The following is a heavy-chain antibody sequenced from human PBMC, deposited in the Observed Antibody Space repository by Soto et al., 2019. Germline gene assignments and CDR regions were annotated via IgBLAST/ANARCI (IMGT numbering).Heavy chain of an antibody. J-gene: IGHJ6*02. V-gene: IGHV3-23*01. CDR1: GFTFSSYA. D-gene: IGHD3-3*02. Sequence: EVQLLESGGGLVQPGGSLRLSCAASGFTFSSYAMSWVRQGPGKGLEWVSAISATGSRTYYADSVKGRFTISRDNSKNTMILQMNSLRADDTVVFYCANVSFTFYASQCMDVWGQGNTVTGSS. CDR3: ANVSFTFYASQCMDV. CDR2: ISATGSRT.